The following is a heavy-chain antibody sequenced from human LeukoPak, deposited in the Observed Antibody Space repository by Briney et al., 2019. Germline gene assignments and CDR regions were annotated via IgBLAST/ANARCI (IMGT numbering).Heavy chain of an antibody. J-gene: IGHJ5*02. CDR1: GGSISSYY. CDR2: IYYSGST. V-gene: IGHV4-59*01. CDR3: ARAVGYCSGGSCFSVWFDP. Sequence: SETLSLTCTVSGGSISSYYWSWIRQPPGKGLEWIGYIYYSGSTNYSPSLKSRVTISVDTSKNQFSLKLSSVTAADTAVYYCARAVGYCSGGSCFSVWFDPWGQGTLVTVSS. D-gene: IGHD2-15*01.